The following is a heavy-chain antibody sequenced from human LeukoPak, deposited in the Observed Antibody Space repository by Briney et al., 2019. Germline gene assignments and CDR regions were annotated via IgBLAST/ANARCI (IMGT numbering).Heavy chain of an antibody. CDR2: IIPIFGTA. D-gene: IGHD2-21*02. CDR1: GGTFSSCA. CDR3: ARVPVTCGGDCYLDY. V-gene: IGHV1-69*05. J-gene: IGHJ4*02. Sequence: SVKVSCKASGGTFSSCAISWVRQAAGQGLEWMGGIIPIFGTANYAQKFQGRVTITTDESTSTAYMELSSLRSEDTAVYYCARVPVTCGGDCYLDYWGQGTLVTVSS.